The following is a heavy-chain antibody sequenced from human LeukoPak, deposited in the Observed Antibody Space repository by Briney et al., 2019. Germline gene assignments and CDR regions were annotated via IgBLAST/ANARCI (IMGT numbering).Heavy chain of an antibody. CDR3: ARWDLEGVFLGDY. D-gene: IGHD6-13*01. CDR2: ISAYNGNT. J-gene: IGHJ4*02. Sequence: GXXWVRQAPGQGLEWMGWISAYNGNTNYAQKLQGRVTMTTDTSTSTAYMELRSLRSDDTAVYYCARWDLEGVFLGDYWGQGTLVTVSS. V-gene: IGHV1-18*01. CDR1: G.